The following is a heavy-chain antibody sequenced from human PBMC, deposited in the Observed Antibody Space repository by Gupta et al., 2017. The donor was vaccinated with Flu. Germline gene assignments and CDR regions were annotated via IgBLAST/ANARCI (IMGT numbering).Heavy chain of an antibody. CDR1: GFTFSDYY. V-gene: IGHV3-11*05. CDR3: ARAMDYYDSSGYYAFDY. CDR2: ISSSSSYK. Sequence: QVQLVESGGGLVKPGGSLRLSCAASGFTFSDYYMSWIRQAPGKGLECVAYISSSSSYKNYADSVKVRFTISRDNAKSSLYLQMNSLRAEDTAVYYCARAMDYYDSSGYYAFDYWGQGTLVTVSS. J-gene: IGHJ4*02. D-gene: IGHD3-22*01.